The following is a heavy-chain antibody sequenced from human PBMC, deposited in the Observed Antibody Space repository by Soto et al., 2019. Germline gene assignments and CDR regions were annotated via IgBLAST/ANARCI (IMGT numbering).Heavy chain of an antibody. D-gene: IGHD3-3*01. CDR1: GFSFSSFG. Sequence: QVQLVESGGGVVQPGRSLRVSCAASGFSFSSFGLHWVRQAPGKGLEWVAVISFDGSQKYYADSVKGRFTISRDNSKNTVYLQMDSLRTEDTGVYYCAKENKPLFFYLDSWGQGTLVTVS. V-gene: IGHV3-30*18. J-gene: IGHJ4*02. CDR3: AKENKPLFFYLDS. CDR2: ISFDGSQK.